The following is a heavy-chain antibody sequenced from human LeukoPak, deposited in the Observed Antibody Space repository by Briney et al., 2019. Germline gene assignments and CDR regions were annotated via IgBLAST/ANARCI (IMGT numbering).Heavy chain of an antibody. Sequence: SETLSLTCAVYGGSFSRYYWGWIRQPPGKGLEWIGEINHSGSTNYNPSLKSRVTISVDMSKNQFSLKLTSVTAADTAVYYCARDTTGTTYWGQGTLVTVSS. V-gene: IGHV4-34*01. CDR2: INHSGST. J-gene: IGHJ4*02. CDR3: ARDTTGTTY. CDR1: GGSFSRYY. D-gene: IGHD1-1*01.